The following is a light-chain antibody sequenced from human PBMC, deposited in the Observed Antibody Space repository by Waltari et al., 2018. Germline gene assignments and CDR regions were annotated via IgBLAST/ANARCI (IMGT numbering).Light chain of an antibody. V-gene: IGKV4-1*01. CDR2: WAS. CDR3: QQSYTTPYT. Sequence: DIVMTQSPDSLAVSLGERATINCKSSQSVFYSSRDKNYLAWYQQRPGQPPKLLIYWASTRESGVPDRFSGSGSGTDFNLTISSLQAEDVAVYYCQQSYTTPYTFGQGTKVEIK. J-gene: IGKJ2*01. CDR1: QSVFYSSRDKNY.